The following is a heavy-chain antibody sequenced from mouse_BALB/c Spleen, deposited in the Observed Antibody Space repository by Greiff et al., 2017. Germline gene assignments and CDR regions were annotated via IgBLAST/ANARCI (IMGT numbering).Heavy chain of an antibody. CDR1: GYSITSGYY. CDR3: ASTSSMTHYAMDY. D-gene: IGHD2-3*01. CDR2: ISYDGSN. Sequence: LVESGPGLVKPSQSLSLTCSVTGYSITSGYYWNWIRQFPGNKLEWMGYISYDGSNNYNPSLKNRISITRDTSKNQFFLKLNSVTTEDTATYYCASTSSMTHYAMDYWGQGTSVTVSS. J-gene: IGHJ4*01. V-gene: IGHV3-6*02.